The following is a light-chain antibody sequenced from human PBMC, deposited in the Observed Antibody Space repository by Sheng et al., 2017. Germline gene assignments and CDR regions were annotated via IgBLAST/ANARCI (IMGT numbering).Light chain of an antibody. CDR3: QQRSNWPLT. V-gene: IGKV3D-20*02. J-gene: IGKJ4*01. CDR2: DIS. CDR1: QSVGSRF. Sequence: EIVLTQSPGTLSLSPGERATLSCRASQSVGSRFLAWYQQKPGQAPRLLISDISSRATGIPDRFSGSVSGTDFILTISRLEPEDFAVYYCQQRSNWPLTFGGGTKVEIK.